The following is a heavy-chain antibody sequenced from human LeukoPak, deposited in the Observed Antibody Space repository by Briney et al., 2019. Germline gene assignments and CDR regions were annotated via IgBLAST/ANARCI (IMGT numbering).Heavy chain of an antibody. V-gene: IGHV3-23*01. J-gene: IGHJ4*02. D-gene: IGHD2-2*01. CDR2: IVGSGGNV. CDR1: GFTFSSYA. Sequence: GGSLRLSCAASGFTFSSYAMSWVRQAPGKGLEWVSAIVGSGGNVYYADSVKGRFTISRDNFKSTLYLQMNSLRAEDTAVYYCAKGLTWDSTSCSDWGQGTLVTVSS. CDR3: AKGLTWDSTSCSD.